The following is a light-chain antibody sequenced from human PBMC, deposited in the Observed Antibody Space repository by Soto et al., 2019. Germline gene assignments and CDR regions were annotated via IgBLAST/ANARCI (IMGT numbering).Light chain of an antibody. CDR1: GSSIGTNT. Sequence: QSVLTQPPSASGTPGQRVTISCSGSGSSIGTNTVDWYRQLPGTAPKLLIYGNNQRPSGVPDRFSGSKSGTSASLAISGLQSEDEAEYYCSSYTGSNTPVVFGGGTKLTVL. V-gene: IGLV1-44*01. CDR2: GNN. J-gene: IGLJ2*01. CDR3: SSYTGSNTPVV.